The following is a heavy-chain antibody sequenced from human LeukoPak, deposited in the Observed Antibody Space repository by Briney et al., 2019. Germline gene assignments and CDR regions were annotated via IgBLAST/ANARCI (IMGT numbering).Heavy chain of an antibody. D-gene: IGHD6-13*01. J-gene: IGHJ6*02. V-gene: IGHV4-59*01. CDR2: IYYSGST. CDR1: GGSISSYY. Sequence: PSENLSLTCTVSGGSISSYYWSWIRQPPGKGLEWIGYIYYSGSTNYNPSLKSRVTISVDTSKNQFSLKLSSVTAADTAVYYCAKGYRSSLSEDYYYGIDVWGQGTTVTVSS. CDR3: AKGYRSSLSEDYYYGIDV.